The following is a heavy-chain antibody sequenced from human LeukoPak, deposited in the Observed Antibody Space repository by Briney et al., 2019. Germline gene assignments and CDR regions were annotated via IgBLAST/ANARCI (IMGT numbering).Heavy chain of an antibody. D-gene: IGHD3-22*01. Sequence: GGSLRLSCAASGFILSNSAMTWVRQAPGKGLEWVSGIDTKGTRTYYADSVKGRFTISRDNSKNTLFLQMNSLRAEDTAVYYCVNIPSLDYYDSSGYAGAYLDYWGQGTLVTVSS. CDR3: VNIPSLDYYDSSGYAGAYLDY. V-gene: IGHV3-23*05. CDR2: IDTKGTRT. CDR1: GFILSNSA. J-gene: IGHJ4*02.